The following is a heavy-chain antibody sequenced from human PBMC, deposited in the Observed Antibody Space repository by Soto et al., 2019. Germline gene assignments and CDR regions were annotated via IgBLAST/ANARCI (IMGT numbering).Heavy chain of an antibody. CDR3: ARSRITGSTWSFDY. CDR2: IYPGDSDT. V-gene: IGHV5-51*01. D-gene: IGHD1-20*01. J-gene: IGHJ4*02. Sequence: PGESLTSTCRLSGYSFTHYWIGWVCQMPGKGLEWMGIIYPGDSDTRYRPSFQGQVTVSADKSISTAYLQWSSLKASDTAMYYCARSRITGSTWSFDYWGQGPLVTVS. CDR1: GYSFTHYW.